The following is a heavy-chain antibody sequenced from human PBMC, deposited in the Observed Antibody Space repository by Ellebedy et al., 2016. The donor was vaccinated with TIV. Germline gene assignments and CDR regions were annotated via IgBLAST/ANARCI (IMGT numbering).Heavy chain of an antibody. CDR3: ARGSVVTGADS. CDR1: GFTVSDWY. Sequence: GESLKISCAASGFTVSDWYMGWLRQAPGKGLEWLSYISGGSTDINDADSVRGRFTISRDNAMNSLFLQMNSMRAEDTAVYYCARGSVVTGADSWGQGTLVTVSS. CDR2: ISGGSTDI. D-gene: IGHD2-21*02. V-gene: IGHV3-11*06. J-gene: IGHJ4*02.